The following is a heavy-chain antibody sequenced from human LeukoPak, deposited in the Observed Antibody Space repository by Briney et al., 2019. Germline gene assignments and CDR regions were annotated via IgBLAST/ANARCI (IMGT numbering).Heavy chain of an antibody. D-gene: IGHD1-1*01. CDR2: ISSSSSYI. CDR1: GFTFSSYS. V-gene: IGHV3-21*01. CDR3: ARSASLERQDY. J-gene: IGHJ4*02. Sequence: GGSLRLSCAASGFTFSSYSMNWVRQAPGKGREWVSSISSSSSYIYYADSVKGRFTISRDNAKNSLYLQMNSLRAEDTAVYYCARSASLERQDYWGQGTLVTVSS.